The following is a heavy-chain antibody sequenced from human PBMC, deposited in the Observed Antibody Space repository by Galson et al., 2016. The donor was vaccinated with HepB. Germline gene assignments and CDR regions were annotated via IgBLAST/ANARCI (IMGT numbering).Heavy chain of an antibody. CDR3: ARKVRLEWFDY. CDR2: INPATGAT. V-gene: IGHV1-2*02. J-gene: IGHJ4*02. D-gene: IGHD2-8*01. Sequence: SVKVSCKASGYIFTDYYMHWVRQAPGHGLEWLGWINPATGATNYAQKFHGRVTMTRDTSISIAYMELRSLRSDDTAVYFCARKVRLEWFDYWGQGTLVAVSS. CDR1: GYIFTDYY.